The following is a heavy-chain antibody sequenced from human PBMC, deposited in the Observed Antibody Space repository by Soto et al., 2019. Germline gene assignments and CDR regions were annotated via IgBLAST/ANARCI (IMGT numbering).Heavy chain of an antibody. CDR1: GFTVSSNY. CDR3: ARGYCSGGSCYSGDY. D-gene: IGHD2-15*01. Sequence: EVQLVESGGGLVQPGGSLRLSCAASGFTVSSNYMSWVRQAPGKGMEWVSVIYSGGSTYYADSVKGRFTISRHNSKNTLYLQMNSLRAEDTAVYYCARGYCSGGSCYSGDYWGPGTLVTVSS. J-gene: IGHJ4*02. V-gene: IGHV3-53*04. CDR2: IYSGGST.